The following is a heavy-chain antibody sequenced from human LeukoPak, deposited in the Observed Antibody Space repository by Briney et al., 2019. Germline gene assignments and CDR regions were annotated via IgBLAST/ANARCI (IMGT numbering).Heavy chain of an antibody. CDR3: ARHYGDYDILTGSYRYVMDV. J-gene: IGHJ6*02. Sequence: HGESLKISCKGSGYSFTSYWIGWVRQMPGKGLEWMGIIYPGDSDTRYGPSFQGQVTISADKSISTAYLQWSSLKASDTAMYYCARHYGDYDILTGSYRYVMDVWGQGTTVTVSS. V-gene: IGHV5-51*01. D-gene: IGHD3-9*01. CDR1: GYSFTSYW. CDR2: IYPGDSDT.